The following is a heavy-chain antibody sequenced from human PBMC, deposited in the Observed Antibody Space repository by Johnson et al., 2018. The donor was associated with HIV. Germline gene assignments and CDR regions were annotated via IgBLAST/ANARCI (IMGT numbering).Heavy chain of an antibody. CDR2: IGTAGDT. CDR3: APAGPDAFDI. Sequence: VQLVESGGGLVQPGGSLRLSCAASGFTFSSYDMHWVRQATGKGLEWVSAIGTAGDTYYPGSAKGRFTISRDNSKNTLYLQMNSLRAEDTAVYYCAPAGPDAFDIWGQGTMVTVSS. V-gene: IGHV3-13*01. CDR1: GFTFSSYD. D-gene: IGHD6-13*01. J-gene: IGHJ3*02.